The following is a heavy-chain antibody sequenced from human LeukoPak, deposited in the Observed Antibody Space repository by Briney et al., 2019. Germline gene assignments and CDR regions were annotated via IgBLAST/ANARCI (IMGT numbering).Heavy chain of an antibody. V-gene: IGHV3-7*03. CDR2: IKQDGSEK. J-gene: IGHJ3*02. Sequence: GGSLRLSCAASGFTFSSYWMSWVRQAPGKGLEWVANIKQDGSEKYYVDSVKGRFTISRDNSKNTLYLQMNSLRAEDTAVYYCAKDKSAFDIWGQGTMVTVSS. CDR3: AKDKSAFDI. CDR1: GFTFSSYW.